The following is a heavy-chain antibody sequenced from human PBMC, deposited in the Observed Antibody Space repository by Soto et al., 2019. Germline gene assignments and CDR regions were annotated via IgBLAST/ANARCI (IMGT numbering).Heavy chain of an antibody. Sequence: QVQLQESGPGLVKPSETLSLTCAVSGDSISTYYCMWIRQPPGKGLESIGYLYYGRSANYNPSLKSRVTLSVDTSTYQCSLTLSSMTAADTAVYYCALRSMAVVPEYWGQGTLVTVSS. J-gene: IGHJ4*02. CDR3: ALRSMAVVPEY. CDR2: LYYGRSA. D-gene: IGHD3-22*01. CDR1: GDSISTYY. V-gene: IGHV4-59*01.